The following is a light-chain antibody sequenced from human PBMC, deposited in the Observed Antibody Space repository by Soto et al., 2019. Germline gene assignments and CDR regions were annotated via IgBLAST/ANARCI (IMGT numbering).Light chain of an antibody. CDR2: RDA. V-gene: IGLV3-9*01. Sequence: SYELTQSLSVSVALGQTAKITCGGNDIGSTNVHWYQQKPGQAPVLVIYRDAIRPSGIPGRFSGSNSGNTATLTIGRAQAGDEAHYYCQVWHSSTVVFGGGTKVTVL. CDR1: DIGSTN. CDR3: QVWHSSTVV. J-gene: IGLJ2*01.